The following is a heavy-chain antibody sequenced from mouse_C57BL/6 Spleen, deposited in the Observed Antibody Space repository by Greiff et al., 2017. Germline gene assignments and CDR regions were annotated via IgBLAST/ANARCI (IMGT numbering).Heavy chain of an antibody. D-gene: IGHD1-1*01. Sequence: VQLQQPGAELVRPGTSVKLSCKASGYTFTSYWMHWVKQRPGQGLEWIGVIDPSDSYTNYNQKFKGKATLTVDTSSSTAYMQLSSLTSEDSAVXYCARRGAVVYYFDYWGQGTTLTVSS. J-gene: IGHJ2*01. CDR1: GYTFTSYW. CDR2: IDPSDSYT. V-gene: IGHV1-59*01. CDR3: ARRGAVVYYFDY.